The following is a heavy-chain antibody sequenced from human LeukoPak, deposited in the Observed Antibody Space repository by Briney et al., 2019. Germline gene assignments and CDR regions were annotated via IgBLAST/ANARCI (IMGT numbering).Heavy chain of an antibody. CDR1: GFTFRNYV. Sequence: GGSLRLSCAASGFTFRNYVIHWVRQAPGKGLEWVAVISYDGSSKYYADSVKGRFTISRDNSKNTLYLQMNSLRAEDTAVYYCAKATTVTTSGAFDIWGQGTMVTVSS. V-gene: IGHV3-30*18. CDR3: AKATTVTTSGAFDI. J-gene: IGHJ3*02. CDR2: ISYDGSSK. D-gene: IGHD4-11*01.